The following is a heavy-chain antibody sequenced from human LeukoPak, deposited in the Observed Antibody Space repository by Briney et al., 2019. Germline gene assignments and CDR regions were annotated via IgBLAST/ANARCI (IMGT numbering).Heavy chain of an antibody. D-gene: IGHD3-16*02. CDR3: ASTSDFVNSFDY. Sequence: ASVKVSCKASGYTFTSYYMHWVRQAPGQGVEGMGIINPSGGSTTYAQKFQGKVTMTRDTSTSTVYMELSNLRSEDTAVYYCASTSDFVNSFDYWGQGTLVSVCS. V-gene: IGHV1-46*01. CDR1: GYTFTSYY. CDR2: INPSGGST. J-gene: IGHJ4*02.